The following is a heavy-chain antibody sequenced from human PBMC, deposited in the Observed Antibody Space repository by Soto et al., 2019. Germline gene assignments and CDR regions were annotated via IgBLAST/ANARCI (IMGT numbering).Heavy chain of an antibody. CDR3: ARRLGYSSSSYYYYGMDV. CDR1: GGTFSSYA. Sequence: QVQLVQSGAEVKKPGSSVKVSCKASGGTFSSYAISWVRQAPGQGLEWMGGIIPIFGTANYAQKFQGRVTITEDESTSTAYMELSSLRSEDTAVYYCARRLGYSSSSYYYYGMDVWGQGTTVTVSS. D-gene: IGHD6-6*01. J-gene: IGHJ6*02. CDR2: IIPIFGTA. V-gene: IGHV1-69*01.